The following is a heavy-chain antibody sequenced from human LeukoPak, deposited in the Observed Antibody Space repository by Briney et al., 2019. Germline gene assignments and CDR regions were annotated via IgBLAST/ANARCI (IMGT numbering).Heavy chain of an antibody. D-gene: IGHD1-26*01. J-gene: IGHJ4*02. V-gene: IGHV3-48*04. CDR3: AGGTNSGSYQGPFDY. CDR2: ISSSSSSI. Sequence: GGSLRLSCVASGFTFSISSMSWVRQAPGKGLEWVSYISSSSSSIYDADSVRGRFTISRDNAKNSLYLQMNSLRAEDTAVYYCAGGTNSGSYQGPFDYWGQGTLVTVSS. CDR1: GFTFSISS.